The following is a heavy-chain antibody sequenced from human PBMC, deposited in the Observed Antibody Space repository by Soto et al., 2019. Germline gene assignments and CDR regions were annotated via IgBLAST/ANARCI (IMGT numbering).Heavy chain of an antibody. CDR3: ARDQGRLELPVDY. J-gene: IGHJ4*02. V-gene: IGHV3-30-3*01. Sequence: GGSLRLSCAASGFTFSSYAMHWVRQAPGKGLEWVAVISYDGSNKYYADSVKGRFTISRDNSKNTLYLQMNSLRAEDTAVYYCARDQGRLELPVDYWGQGTLVTVSS. D-gene: IGHD1-7*01. CDR2: ISYDGSNK. CDR1: GFTFSSYA.